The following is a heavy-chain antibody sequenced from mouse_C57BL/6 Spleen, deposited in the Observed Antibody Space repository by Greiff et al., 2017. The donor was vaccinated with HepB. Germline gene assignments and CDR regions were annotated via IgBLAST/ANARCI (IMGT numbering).Heavy chain of an antibody. CDR2: INPYNGGT. Sequence: EVKLVESGPVLVKPGASVKMSCKASGYTFTDYYMNWVKQSHGKSLEWIGVINPYNGGTSYNQKFKGKATSTVDKSSSTAYMELNSLTSEDSAVYYCARGLRRGDYAMDYWGQGTSVTVSS. V-gene: IGHV1-19*01. J-gene: IGHJ4*01. CDR1: GYTFTDYY. D-gene: IGHD2-4*01. CDR3: ARGLRRGDYAMDY.